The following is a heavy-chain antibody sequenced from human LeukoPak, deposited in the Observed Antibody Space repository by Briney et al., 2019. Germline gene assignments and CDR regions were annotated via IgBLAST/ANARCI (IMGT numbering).Heavy chain of an antibody. CDR3: ARESSTVTTYEPFDY. CDR1: GYTFTGYY. V-gene: IGHV1-2*02. Sequence: ASVKVSCKASGYTFTGYYMHWVRQAPGQGLEWMGWINPNSGGTNYAQKFQGRVTMTRDTSISTAYMELSRLRSDDTAVYYCARESSTVTTYEPFDYWGQGTLVTVST. J-gene: IGHJ4*02. CDR2: INPNSGGT. D-gene: IGHD4-17*01.